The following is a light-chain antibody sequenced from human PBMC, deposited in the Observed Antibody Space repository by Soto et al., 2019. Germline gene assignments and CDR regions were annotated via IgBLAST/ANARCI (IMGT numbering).Light chain of an antibody. Sequence: QSALTQPASVSGSPGQSITISCTAISTVVGGFKYVSWYQQHPGKVPKLIIYDVSYRPSGVSNRFSGSKSGDTASLTISGLQTEDEADYYCSSYTSVSTVVFGGGTKVTVL. V-gene: IGLV2-14*01. J-gene: IGLJ2*01. CDR3: SSYTSVSTVV. CDR2: DVS. CDR1: STVVGGFKY.